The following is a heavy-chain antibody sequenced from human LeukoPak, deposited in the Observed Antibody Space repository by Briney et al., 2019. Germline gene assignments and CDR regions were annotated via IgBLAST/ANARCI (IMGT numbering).Heavy chain of an antibody. CDR3: ARVWFGEGIYYYYGMDA. V-gene: IGHV1-18*01. Sequence: GASVKVSCTASGYTFTSYGISWVRQAPGQGLEWMGWISAYNGNTNYAQKLQGRVTMTTDTSTSTAYMELRSLRSEDTAVYYCARVWFGEGIYYYYGMDAWGQGTTVTVSS. CDR1: GYTFTSYG. CDR2: ISAYNGNT. D-gene: IGHD3-10*01. J-gene: IGHJ6*02.